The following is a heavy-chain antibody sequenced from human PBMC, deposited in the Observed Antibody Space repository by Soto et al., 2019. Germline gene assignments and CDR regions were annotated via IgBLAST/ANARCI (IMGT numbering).Heavy chain of an antibody. J-gene: IGHJ4*02. D-gene: IGHD2-8*01. V-gene: IGHV4-31*03. CDR1: GVSISNGGNY. CDR2: IYYSGST. CDR3: ARGSGMYQDY. Sequence: QVLLQESGPGLVKPSETLSLTCTVSGVSISNGGNYWNWIRQHPGKGLEWIGYIYYSGSTYYNPSLKSRVTISADTSKNQFSLKLSSATAADTAVYYCARGSGMYQDYWGQGTLVTVSS.